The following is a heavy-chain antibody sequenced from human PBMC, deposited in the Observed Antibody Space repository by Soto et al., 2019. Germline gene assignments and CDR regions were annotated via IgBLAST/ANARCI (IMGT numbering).Heavy chain of an antibody. CDR1: GYPFSTYA. D-gene: IGHD3-22*01. V-gene: IGHV1-3*04. Sequence: ASVKVSCKASGYPFSTYAMHWVRQAPGQNLEWMGAIDTGNGDTEYSQKFQGRVSITRDTSARTAYMELNSLRSEDTAVYYCARGGSGTIIGPMYWGQGTLVTVS. J-gene: IGHJ4*02. CDR3: ARGGSGTIIGPMY. CDR2: IDTGNGDT.